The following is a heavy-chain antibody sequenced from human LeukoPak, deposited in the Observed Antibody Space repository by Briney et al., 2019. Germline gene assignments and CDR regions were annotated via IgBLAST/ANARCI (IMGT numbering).Heavy chain of an antibody. CDR2: IYHSGST. Sequence: SQTLSLTCAVSGGSISSGGYSWSWIRQPPGKGLEWIGYIYHSGSTNYNPSLKSRVTISVDTSKNQFFLKLSSVTAADTAVYYCARELIAVAGTGGDYWGQGTLVTVSS. J-gene: IGHJ4*02. V-gene: IGHV4-30-2*01. CDR3: ARELIAVAGTGGDY. D-gene: IGHD6-19*01. CDR1: GGSISSGGYS.